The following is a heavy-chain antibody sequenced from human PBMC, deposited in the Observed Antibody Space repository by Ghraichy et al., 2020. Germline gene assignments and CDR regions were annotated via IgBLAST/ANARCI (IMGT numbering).Heavy chain of an antibody. CDR2: IYYSGST. CDR1: GGSISSSSYY. J-gene: IGHJ5*02. CDR3: ARHLGGSFRRGPFDP. Sequence: SETLSLTCTVSGGSISSSSYYWGWIRQPPGKGLEWIGSIYYSGSTDSNPSLKSRVTISVDTSKNQFSLKLSSVTAADTAVYYCARHLGGSFRRGPFDPWGQGTLVTVSS. V-gene: IGHV4-39*01. D-gene: IGHD2-15*01.